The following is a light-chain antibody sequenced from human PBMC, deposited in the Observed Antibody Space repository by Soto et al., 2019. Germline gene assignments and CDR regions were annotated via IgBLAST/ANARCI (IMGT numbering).Light chain of an antibody. V-gene: IGKV3-11*01. J-gene: IGKJ4*01. CDR1: QSVSNY. CDR2: DAS. Sequence: EIVLTQSPATLSLSPGERATLSYRASQSVSNYLARFQQKPGQAPRLLIYDASNRATGIPARFSGSGSGTDFTLTISSLEPEDFAVYYCQQRSSWPLLTFGGGTKVEI. CDR3: QQRSSWPLLT.